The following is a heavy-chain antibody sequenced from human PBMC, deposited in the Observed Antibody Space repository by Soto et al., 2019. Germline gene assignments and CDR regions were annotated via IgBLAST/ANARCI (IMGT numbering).Heavy chain of an antibody. V-gene: IGHV3-66*01. J-gene: IGHJ6*02. CDR3: ARDFVVGGPTINNYYYGMDV. D-gene: IGHD1-26*01. CDR2: IYSAGNT. CDR1: GFTVSSNY. Sequence: EVQLVESGGDLVQPGGSLRLSCAASGFTVSSNYMSWVRQAPGKGLEWISIIYSAGNTYYADSVKGRFTISRDNSKNTLYLQMNSLGAEDTAVYYCARDFVVGGPTINNYYYGMDVWGQGTTVTVSS.